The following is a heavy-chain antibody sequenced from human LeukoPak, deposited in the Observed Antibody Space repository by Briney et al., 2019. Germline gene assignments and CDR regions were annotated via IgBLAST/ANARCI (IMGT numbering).Heavy chain of an antibody. Sequence: SETLSLTCTVSSGSISSGGYYWSWIRQHPGKGLEWIGYIYYSGSTYYNPSLKSRVTISVDTSKNQFSLKLSSVTAADTAVYHCAREDSSGTRPVDYWGQGTLVTVSS. V-gene: IGHV4-31*03. J-gene: IGHJ4*02. D-gene: IGHD3-22*01. CDR3: AREDSSGTRPVDY. CDR2: IYYSGST. CDR1: SGSISSGGYY.